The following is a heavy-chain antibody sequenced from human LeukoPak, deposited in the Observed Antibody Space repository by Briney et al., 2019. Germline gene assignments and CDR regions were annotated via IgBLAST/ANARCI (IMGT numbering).Heavy chain of an antibody. Sequence: ASVKVSCKASGGTFSSYAISWVRQAPGQGLEWMGWINPNSGGTNYAQKFQGRVTMTRDTSISTAYMELSRLRSDDTAVYYCARPYSSSWYDYFDYWGQGTLVTVSS. CDR2: INPNSGGT. D-gene: IGHD6-13*01. V-gene: IGHV1-2*02. CDR3: ARPYSSSWYDYFDY. CDR1: GGTFSSYA. J-gene: IGHJ4*02.